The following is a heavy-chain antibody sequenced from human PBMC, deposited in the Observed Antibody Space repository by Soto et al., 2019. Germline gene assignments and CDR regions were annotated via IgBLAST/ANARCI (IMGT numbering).Heavy chain of an antibody. Sequence: PGGSLRLSCAASGFTFSSYGMHWVRQAPGKGLEWVAVISYDGSNKYYADSVKGRFTISRDNSKNTLYLQMNSLRAEDTAVCYCAKENCSGGSCYEEGLFYFDYWGQGTLVTVSS. J-gene: IGHJ4*02. CDR3: AKENCSGGSCYEEGLFYFDY. D-gene: IGHD2-15*01. CDR2: ISYDGSNK. V-gene: IGHV3-30*18. CDR1: GFTFSSYG.